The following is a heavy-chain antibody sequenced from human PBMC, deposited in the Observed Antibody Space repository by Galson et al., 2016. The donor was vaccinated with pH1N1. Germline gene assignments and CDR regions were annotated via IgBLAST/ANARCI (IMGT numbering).Heavy chain of an antibody. CDR2: IKQDGSER. V-gene: IGHV3-7*01. J-gene: IGHJ4*02. Sequence: SLRLSCAASGFTFSSYWMSWVRQAPGKGLEWVANIKQDGSERYYVDSVKGRFTISRDNAKNSLYLQMNSLRAEDTAVYYCASAYCSGGRCYSDFQFDYWGQGTLVTVSS. CDR1: GFTFSSYW. D-gene: IGHD2-15*01. CDR3: ASAYCSGGRCYSDFQFDY.